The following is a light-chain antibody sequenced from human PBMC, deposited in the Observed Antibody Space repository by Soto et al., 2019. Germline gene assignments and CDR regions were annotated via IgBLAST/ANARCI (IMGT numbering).Light chain of an antibody. CDR3: QHRGKWPIP. V-gene: IGKV3-11*01. Sequence: EVVLTQYPDTLSLSPGETATLSCRASQRVDRYVAWYQQKLGQAPRLLIYDAYTRATGVGARFTGSVSATDFSLTITSLEPEDFAVYYCQHRGKWPIPFGPGTKVEMK. CDR2: DAY. J-gene: IGKJ2*01. CDR1: QRVDRY.